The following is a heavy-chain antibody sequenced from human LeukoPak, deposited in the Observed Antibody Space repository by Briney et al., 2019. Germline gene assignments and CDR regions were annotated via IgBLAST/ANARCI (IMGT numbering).Heavy chain of an antibody. J-gene: IGHJ5*02. V-gene: IGHV4-59*01. D-gene: IGHD3-3*01. CDR1: GGSISSYY. CDR3: ARAALYYDSWSGYWFDP. CDR2: IYYSGST. Sequence: SETLSLTCTVSGGSISSYYWSWIRQPPGKGLEWIGYIYYSGSTNYNPSLKSRVTISVDTSKNLFSLKLSSVTAADTAVYYCARAALYYDSWSGYWFDPWGQGTLVTVSS.